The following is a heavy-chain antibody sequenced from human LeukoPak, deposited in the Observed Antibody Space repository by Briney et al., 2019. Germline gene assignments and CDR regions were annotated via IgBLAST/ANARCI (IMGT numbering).Heavy chain of an antibody. CDR2: IYYSGST. CDR3: ARAVLATTFDY. V-gene: IGHV4-59*01. CDR1: GGSISSYY. D-gene: IGHD5-24*01. J-gene: IGHJ4*02. Sequence: SETLSLTCTVSGGSISSYYWSWIRQPPGKGLEWIGYIYYSGSTNYNPPLKSRVTISVDTSKNQFSLKLSSVTAADTAVYYCARAVLATTFDYWGQGTLVTVSS.